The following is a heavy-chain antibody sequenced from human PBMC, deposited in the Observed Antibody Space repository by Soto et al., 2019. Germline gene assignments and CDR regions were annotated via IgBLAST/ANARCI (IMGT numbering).Heavy chain of an antibody. D-gene: IGHD3-3*01. CDR1: GGSISSGDYY. J-gene: IGHJ4*02. CDR3: ATVDYDFLSGLAY. V-gene: IGHV4-30-4*01. CDR2: IYYSGST. Sequence: SETLSLTCTVSGGSISSGDYYWSWIRQPPGKGLEWIGYIYYSGSTYYNPSLKSRVTISVDTSKNQFSLKLSSVTAADTAVYYCATVDYDFLSGLAYWGQGTPVTVPS.